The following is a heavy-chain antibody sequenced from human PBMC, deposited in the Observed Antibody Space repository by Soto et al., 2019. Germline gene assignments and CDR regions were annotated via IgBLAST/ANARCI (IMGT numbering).Heavy chain of an antibody. J-gene: IGHJ4*02. CDR1: GFNFRSYA. CDR2: ISGSGGST. D-gene: IGHD2-2*01. V-gene: IGHV3-23*01. Sequence: EVQLLESGGGLVQPGGTLRLSCAASGFNFRSYAMSWVRQAPGKGLEWVSAISGSGGSTYYADSVKGRFTISRDNSKNTLYLQMNSLRAEDTAVYYCEAIVVVPDPHADWGQGTLVTVS. CDR3: EAIVVVPDPHAD.